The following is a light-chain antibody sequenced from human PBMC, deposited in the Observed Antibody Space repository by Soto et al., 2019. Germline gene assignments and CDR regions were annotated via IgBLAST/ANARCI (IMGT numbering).Light chain of an antibody. V-gene: IGKV1-5*01. CDR2: DAS. CDR1: QTISSW. J-gene: IGKJ1*01. CDR3: LQDINYPWT. Sequence: DIQMTQSPSTLSGSVGDRVTITCRASQTISSWLAWYQQKPGKAPKLLIYDASSLESGVPSRFSGSGSGTEFTLAISSLQPEDSATYYCLQDINYPWTFGQGTKVDIK.